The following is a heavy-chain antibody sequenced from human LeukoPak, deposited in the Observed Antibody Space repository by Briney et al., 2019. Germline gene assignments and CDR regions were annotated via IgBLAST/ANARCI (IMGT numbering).Heavy chain of an antibody. CDR1: GFNFSSYG. D-gene: IGHD3-10*01. V-gene: IGHV3-30*02. Sequence: GGSLRLSCAASGFNFSSYGMHWVRQAAGKGLEWVAFIRYDGSNKYYADSVKGRFTISRDNSKNTLYLQMNSLRAEDTAVYYCAKDLMRDRWFGESWGQGTLVTVSS. CDR3: AKDLMRDRWFGES. CDR2: IRYDGSNK. J-gene: IGHJ5*02.